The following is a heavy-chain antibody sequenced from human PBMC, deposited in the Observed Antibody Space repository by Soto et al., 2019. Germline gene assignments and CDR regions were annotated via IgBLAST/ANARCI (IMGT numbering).Heavy chain of an antibody. V-gene: IGHV5-51*01. CDR1: GYSFTTYW. CDR2: IYPGDSDT. J-gene: IGHJ3*02. CDR3: ARTRVSTPRLEDPFDI. D-gene: IGHD5-12*01. Sequence: PGESLKISCKGSGYSFTTYWLALWRQIPGKGLEYMGIIYPGDSDTRYSPSFQGQVTISADKSINIAYLQWTSLKASDNAIYYCARTRVSTPRLEDPFDIWGQGTMVTVSS.